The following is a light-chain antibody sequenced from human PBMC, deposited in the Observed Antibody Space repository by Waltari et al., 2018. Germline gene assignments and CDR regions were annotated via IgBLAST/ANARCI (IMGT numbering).Light chain of an antibody. CDR1: QCISTY. CDR2: AAS. CDR3: LHLNNFPLS. Sequence: DIQLTQSPSFLSASVRDRVTITCRASQCISTYLAWYQQKPGKAPKHLIYAASTLQSDIPSRFSGSGSGTEFTLTISSLQPEDFATYYCLHLNNFPLSFGGGTKVELK. J-gene: IGKJ4*01. V-gene: IGKV1-9*01.